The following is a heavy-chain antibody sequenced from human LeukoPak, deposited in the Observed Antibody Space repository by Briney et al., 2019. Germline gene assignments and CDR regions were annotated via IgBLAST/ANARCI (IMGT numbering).Heavy chain of an antibody. CDR1: GFTLSSYA. CDR3: AKVNYYQPYF. Sequence: GGSLRLSCAASGFTLSSYAMSWVRQAPGKGLEWVSTIDVTAGGSYYADSVKGRFTTSRDTFQNTLYLQLNSLRVDDTAVYYCAKVNYYQPYFWGQGTLVTVSS. D-gene: IGHD2-2*01. J-gene: IGHJ4*02. V-gene: IGHV3-23*01. CDR2: IDVTAGGS.